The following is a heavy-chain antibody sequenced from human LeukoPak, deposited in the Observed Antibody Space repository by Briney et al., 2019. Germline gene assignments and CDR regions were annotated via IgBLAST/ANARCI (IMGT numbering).Heavy chain of an antibody. D-gene: IGHD3-10*01. Sequence: GGSLRLSCAASGFTFSNAWMSWVRQAPGKGLEWVGRIKSKTDGGTTDYAAPVKGRFTIPRDDSKNTLYLQMNSLKTEDTAVYYCTTPRSVWSPVYYYYGMDVWGQGTTVTVSS. J-gene: IGHJ6*02. V-gene: IGHV3-15*01. CDR1: GFTFSNAW. CDR3: TTPRSVWSPVYYYYGMDV. CDR2: IKSKTDGGTT.